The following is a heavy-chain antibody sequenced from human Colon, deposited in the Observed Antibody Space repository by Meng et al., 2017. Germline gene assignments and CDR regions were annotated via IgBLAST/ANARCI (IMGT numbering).Heavy chain of an antibody. CDR3: ARDNLLTSGSRFCFDY. Sequence: HLQGPRPGLVQPEATLPLASVVSGCYIPNSKWGSWLRQSPGKGPEWIGYIYYTGTTNYNPSLKSRVTISVDTSKNQFSLKLSSVTPADTAVYFCARDNLLTSGSRFCFDYWGQGALVTVSS. D-gene: IGHD6-19*01. CDR2: IYYTGTT. V-gene: IGHV4-4*01. J-gene: IGHJ4*02. CDR1: GCYIPNSKW.